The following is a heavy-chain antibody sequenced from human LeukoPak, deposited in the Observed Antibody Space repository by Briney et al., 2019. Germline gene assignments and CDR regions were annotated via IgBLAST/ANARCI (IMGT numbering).Heavy chain of an antibody. D-gene: IGHD3-9*01. J-gene: IGHJ6*03. CDR3: AKDGGEYYDILTGYYPRLYYMDV. CDR1: GFTFNNYG. Sequence: GGSLRLSCAASGFTFNNYGMHWVRQAPGKGLEWVAVISYDGPNKYYADSVKGRFTISRDNSKNTLYLQMNSLRAEDTAVYYCAKDGGEYYDILTGYYPRLYYMDVWGKGTTVTISS. V-gene: IGHV3-30*18. CDR2: ISYDGPNK.